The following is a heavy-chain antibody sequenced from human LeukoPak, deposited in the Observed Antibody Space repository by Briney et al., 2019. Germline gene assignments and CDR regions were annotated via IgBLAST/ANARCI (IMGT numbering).Heavy chain of an antibody. CDR3: ARAKDDYRAFYYYYGMDV. D-gene: IGHD4-11*01. J-gene: IGHJ6*02. CDR2: ISAYNGNT. Sequence: ASVKVSCKASGGTFSSYAISWVRQAPRQGLEWMGWISAYNGNTNYAQKLQGRVTMTTDTSTSTAYMELRSLRSDDTAVYYCARAKDDYRAFYYYYGMDVWGQGTTVTVSS. V-gene: IGHV1-18*01. CDR1: GGTFSSYA.